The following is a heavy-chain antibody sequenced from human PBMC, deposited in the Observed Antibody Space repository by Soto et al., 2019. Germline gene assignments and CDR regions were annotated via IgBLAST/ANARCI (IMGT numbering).Heavy chain of an antibody. V-gene: IGHV4-30-4*01. Sequence: VQLRESGPGLVRPSETLSLTCTVSGGSISSGNFYWSWIRQPTGKGLEWIGYIYFSGSTSYSPSLKSRLTISLNTSNNQFSLKLTSVTAADTAVYYCAHDSHGGNTYFDLWGQGALVTVSS. CDR1: GGSISSGNFY. CDR3: AHDSHGGNTYFDL. D-gene: IGHD1-26*01. CDR2: IYFSGST. J-gene: IGHJ4*02.